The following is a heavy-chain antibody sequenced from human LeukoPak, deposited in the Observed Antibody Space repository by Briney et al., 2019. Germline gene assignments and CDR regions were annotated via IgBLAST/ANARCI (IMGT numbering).Heavy chain of an antibody. D-gene: IGHD5-12*01. J-gene: IGHJ4*02. CDR3: ARLQGQWLRSYIDY. CDR1: GYSFDNYW. Sequence: GESLKISCKGSGYSFDNYWIGWVRQMPGKGLEWMGIIYPGDSDTRYSPSFQGQVTISTDKSISTAYLQWSSLKASDTAMYYCARLQGQWLRSYIDYWGQGTLVTVSS. V-gene: IGHV5-51*01. CDR2: IYPGDSDT.